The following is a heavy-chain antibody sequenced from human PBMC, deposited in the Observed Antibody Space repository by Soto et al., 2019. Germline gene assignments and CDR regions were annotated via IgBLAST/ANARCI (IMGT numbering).Heavy chain of an antibody. J-gene: IGHJ6*03. CDR2: ISWNSGSI. D-gene: IGHD4-17*01. V-gene: IGHV3-9*01. CDR3: AKGGGKDNGDSGDGGYYYYSLAV. CDR1: GFTFDDYA. Sequence: EVQLVESGGGLVQPGRSLRLSCAASGFTFDDYAMHWVRQAPGKGLEWVSGISWNSGSIGYADSVKGRFTISRDNAKNSLYWQRKSLGAEARALYSWAKGGGKDNGDSGDGGYYYYSLAVGAKGPRSPSP.